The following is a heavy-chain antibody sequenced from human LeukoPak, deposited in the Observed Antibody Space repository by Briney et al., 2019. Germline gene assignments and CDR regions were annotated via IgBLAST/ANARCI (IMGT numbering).Heavy chain of an antibody. CDR1: GASLSSGSDY. J-gene: IGHJ5*01. D-gene: IGHD3-10*01. Sequence: SETLSLTCTVSGASLSSGSDYWTWIRQPAGEGLEWIGQIYSSGSTNYSPSLTSRVTISADTSKNHFFLKINSVTAADTAVYYCARASGSVIYYNSCDSWGQGILVAVSS. CDR3: ARASGSVIYYNSCDS. V-gene: IGHV4-61*09. CDR2: IYSSGST.